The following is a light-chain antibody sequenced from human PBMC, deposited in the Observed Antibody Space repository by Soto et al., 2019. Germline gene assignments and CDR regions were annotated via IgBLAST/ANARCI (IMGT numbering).Light chain of an antibody. CDR2: GAS. CDR3: QQSGSSPPT. CDR1: HRVSNNF. Sequence: EIVFTHSPCTLSLSPGTRPPLSCRARHRVSNNFLSWSHQNPGQAHMLLDDGASGSATGIPDRFSVSASGTDFTLSISSLEPEDFAVYYCQQSGSSPPTFGQGTKVDIK. J-gene: IGKJ1*01. V-gene: IGKV3-20*01.